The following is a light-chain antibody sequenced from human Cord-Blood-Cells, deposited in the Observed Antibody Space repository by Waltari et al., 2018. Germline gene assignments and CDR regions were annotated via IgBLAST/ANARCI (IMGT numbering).Light chain of an antibody. Sequence: SSELTQDPAVSVSLGQTVRSTCQGDSLRSYYASWYQQTPGQAPVLVTYGKNNRPSGIPDRFSGSSSGNTASLTITGAQAEDEADYYCNSRDSSGNHLVFGGGTKLTVL. V-gene: IGLV3-19*01. CDR3: NSRDSSGNHLV. CDR1: SLRSYY. CDR2: GKN. J-gene: IGLJ2*01.